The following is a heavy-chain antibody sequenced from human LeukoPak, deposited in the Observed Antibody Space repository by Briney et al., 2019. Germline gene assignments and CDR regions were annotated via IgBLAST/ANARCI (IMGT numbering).Heavy chain of an antibody. D-gene: IGHD5-18*01. CDR1: GFTFSSYA. V-gene: IGHV3-23*01. CDR2: ISGSGGST. Sequence: PGGSLRLSCAASGFTFSSYAMSWVRQAPGKGLEWVSAISGSGGSTYYADSVKGRFTISRDNSKNTLYLHMNSLRDEDTAVYYCAKDLRIQLWAYYFDYWGQGTLVTVSS. J-gene: IGHJ4*02. CDR3: AKDLRIQLWAYYFDY.